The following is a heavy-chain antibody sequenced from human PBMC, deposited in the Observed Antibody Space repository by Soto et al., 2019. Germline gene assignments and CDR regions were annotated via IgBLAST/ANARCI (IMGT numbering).Heavy chain of an antibody. CDR3: AKDLERSTIGYFDL. V-gene: IGHV3-23*01. CDR1: SFTFSTYP. Sequence: GGSLRLSCAGSSFTFSTYPMSWVRQAPGKGLEWVSSITGSGDTTHYEDSVKGRFTISRDNSGSALYLQMNGLRAEDTAVYYCAKDLERSTIGYFDLWGRGTLVTVSS. J-gene: IGHJ2*01. CDR2: ITGSGDTT. D-gene: IGHD1-1*01.